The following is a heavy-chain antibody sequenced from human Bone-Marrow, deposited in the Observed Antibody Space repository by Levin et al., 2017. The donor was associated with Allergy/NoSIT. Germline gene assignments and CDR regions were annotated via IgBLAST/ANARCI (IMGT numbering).Heavy chain of an antibody. J-gene: IGHJ5*02. V-gene: IGHV5-51*01. D-gene: IGHD1-26*01. Sequence: GGSLRLSCKGSGYNFATYWIGWVRQMPGKGLEWMGIIYPSDSDTRYSPSFQGQVTISADKSISTAYLQWNSLKASDTAMYYCARLSGTLLTWGQGTLATVSS. CDR3: ARLSGTLLT. CDR2: IYPSDSDT. CDR1: GYNFATYW.